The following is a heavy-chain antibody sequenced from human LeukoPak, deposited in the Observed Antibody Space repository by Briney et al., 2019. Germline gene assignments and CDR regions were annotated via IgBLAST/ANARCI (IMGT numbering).Heavy chain of an antibody. V-gene: IGHV1-8*01. CDR3: ARDNSIADRGWWFDP. D-gene: IGHD1-20*01. Sequence: ASVKVSCKASGYTFTSYDISWVRQATGQGLEWMGWMNPNSGNTGYAQKFQGRVTMTRNTSISTAYMELSSLRSEDTAVYYCARDNSIADRGWWFDPWGQGTLVTVSS. CDR2: MNPNSGNT. CDR1: GYTFTSYD. J-gene: IGHJ5*02.